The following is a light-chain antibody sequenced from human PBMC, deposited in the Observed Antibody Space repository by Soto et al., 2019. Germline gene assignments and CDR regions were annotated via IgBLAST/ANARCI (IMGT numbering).Light chain of an antibody. CDR3: QQRSNWPWT. V-gene: IGKV3-11*01. Sequence: EIVLTQSPATLSLSPGERATLSCRASQSVGSSLAWYQQKPGQAPRLLFYDASNRATGIPGRFSGSGSGTDFTLTISSLEPEDFALYYCQQRSNWPWTFGQGTKVEIK. J-gene: IGKJ1*01. CDR1: QSVGSS. CDR2: DAS.